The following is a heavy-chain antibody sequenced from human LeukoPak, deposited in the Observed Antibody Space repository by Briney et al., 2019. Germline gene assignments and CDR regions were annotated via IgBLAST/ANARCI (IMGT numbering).Heavy chain of an antibody. CDR2: IIPIFGTA. J-gene: IGHJ4*02. CDR1: GGTFSSYA. CDR3: ARSPNPTMILGIDY. D-gene: IGHD3-22*01. V-gene: IGHV1-69*05. Sequence: ASVKVSCKASGGTFSSYAINWVRQAPGQGLEWMGGIIPIFGTANYAQKFQGRVTITTDESTSTAYMELSSLRSEDTAVYYRARSPNPTMILGIDYWGQGTLVTVSS.